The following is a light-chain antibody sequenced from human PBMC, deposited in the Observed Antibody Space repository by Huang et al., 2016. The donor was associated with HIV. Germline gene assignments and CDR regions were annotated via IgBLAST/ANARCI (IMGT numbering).Light chain of an antibody. CDR2: GAS. Sequence: EIVMTQSPTTLSVSPGERATLSYRASQRVGNNLAWYQQKPGQAPRLLIYGASTRPTGIPARFSGSGSETEFTLTISSLQSEDFAVYYCLHYDNWPPYTFGQGTKVEIK. CDR1: QRVGNN. V-gene: IGKV3-15*01. J-gene: IGKJ2*01. CDR3: LHYDNWPPYT.